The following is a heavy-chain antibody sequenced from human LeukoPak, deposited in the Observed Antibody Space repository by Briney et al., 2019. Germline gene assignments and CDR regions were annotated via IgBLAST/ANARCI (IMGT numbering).Heavy chain of an antibody. J-gene: IGHJ6*02. D-gene: IGHD2-2*01. V-gene: IGHV3-23*01. Sequence: GGSLRLSCAVSGFTVSSNYMSWVRQAPGKGLEWVSAISGSGGSTYYADSVKGRFTISRDNSKNTLYLQMNSLRAEDTAVYYCAKGLDIVVPYYAMDVWGQGTTVTVSS. CDR3: AKGLDIVVPYYAMDV. CDR1: GFTVSSNY. CDR2: ISGSGGST.